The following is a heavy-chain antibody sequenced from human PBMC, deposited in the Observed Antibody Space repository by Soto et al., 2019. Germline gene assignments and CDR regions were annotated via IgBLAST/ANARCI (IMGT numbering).Heavy chain of an antibody. CDR1: GGTYSIYA. D-gene: IGHD2-21*02. CDR3: AREDAYCGGDCTHWFDP. CDR2: IIPIFGTA. J-gene: IGHJ5*02. Sequence: SVKVSCKASGGTYSIYASSWVRQDHRQGLEWMGGIIPIFGTANYAQKFQGRVTITADESTSTAYVELSSLRSEDTAVYYCAREDAYCGGDCTHWFDPWGQGALVTVSS. V-gene: IGHV1-69*13.